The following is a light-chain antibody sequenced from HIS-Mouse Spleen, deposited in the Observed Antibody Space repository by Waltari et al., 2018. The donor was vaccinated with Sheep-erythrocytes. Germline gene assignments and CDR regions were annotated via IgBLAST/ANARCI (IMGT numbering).Light chain of an antibody. CDR2: DVS. CDR1: SSDVVGYNY. Sequence: QSALTQPRSVSGSPGQSVTIPCTGTSSDVVGYNYVSRYQQHPGKAPKLMIYDVSKRPSGVPDRFSGSKSGNTASLTISGLQAEDEADYYCCSYAGSYNHVFATGTKVTVL. J-gene: IGLJ1*01. CDR3: CSYAGSYNHV. V-gene: IGLV2-11*01.